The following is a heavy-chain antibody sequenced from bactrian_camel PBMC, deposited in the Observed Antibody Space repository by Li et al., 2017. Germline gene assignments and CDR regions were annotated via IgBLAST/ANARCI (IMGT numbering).Heavy chain of an antibody. V-gene: IGHV3S1*01. D-gene: IGHD7*01. Sequence: VQLVESGGGLVRPGGSLRLSCAASGFTFSAYWMYWVRQAPGKGLEWVSSINSGSDYTYYADSVKGRFTISRDNVKNSLYLQMNILKTEDTAVYYCATWWSVGFWGQGTQVTVS. CDR1: GFTFSAYW. J-gene: IGHJ6*01. CDR2: INSGSDYT. CDR3: ATWWSVGF.